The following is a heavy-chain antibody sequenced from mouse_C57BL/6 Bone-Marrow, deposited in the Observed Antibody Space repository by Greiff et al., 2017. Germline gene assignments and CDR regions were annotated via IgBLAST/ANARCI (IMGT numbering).Heavy chain of an antibody. CDR3: AKRGKRGFAY. CDR1: GFSLTSYG. J-gene: IGHJ3*01. CDR2: IWRGGST. Sequence: VQGVESGPGLVQPSPSLSITCTVSGFSLTSYGVHWVRQSPGKGLEWLGVIWRGGSTDYNAAFMSRLSITKDNSKSQVCFQMNSLQADDTAIYYCAKRGKRGFAYWGQGTLVTVSA. V-gene: IGHV2-5*01.